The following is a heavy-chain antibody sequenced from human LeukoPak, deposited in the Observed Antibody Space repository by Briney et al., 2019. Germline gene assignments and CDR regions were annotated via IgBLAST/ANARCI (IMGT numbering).Heavy chain of an antibody. Sequence: PSETLSLTCAVYGGSFSGYYWSWIRQPPGKGLEWIGEINHSGSTNYNPSLKSRVTISVDTSKNQFSLKLSSVTAADTAVYYCARLVLRRSYYHGSGSSGDYWGQGTLVTVSS. CDR3: ARLVLRRSYYHGSGSSGDY. J-gene: IGHJ4*02. D-gene: IGHD3-10*01. CDR2: INHSGST. CDR1: GGSFSGYY. V-gene: IGHV4-34*01.